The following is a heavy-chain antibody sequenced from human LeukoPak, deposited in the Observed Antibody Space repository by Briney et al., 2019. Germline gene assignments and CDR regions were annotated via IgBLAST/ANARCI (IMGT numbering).Heavy chain of an antibody. J-gene: IGHJ4*02. CDR1: GGSFSGYY. D-gene: IGHD6-19*01. V-gene: IGHV4-34*01. CDR2: INHSGST. Sequence: SQTLSLTCAVYGGSFSGYYWSWIRQPPGKGLEWIGEINHSGSTNYNPSLKSRVTISVDTSKNQFSLKLSSVTAADTAVYYCARGRKPVAGRALFYWGQGTLVTVSS. CDR3: ARGRKPVAGRALFY.